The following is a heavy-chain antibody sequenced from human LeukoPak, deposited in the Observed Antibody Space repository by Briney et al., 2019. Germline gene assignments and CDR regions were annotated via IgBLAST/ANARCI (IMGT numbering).Heavy chain of an antibody. CDR1: GFTFSSYS. Sequence: PGGSLRLSCAASGFTFSSYSMNWVRQAPGKGLVWVSRIKSDGSITNYADSVKGRFTISRDNAKNTLYLQMNSLRAEDTAVYYCAGGSGSYPEYWGQGTLVTLSS. CDR3: AGGSGSYPEY. V-gene: IGHV3-74*01. CDR2: IKSDGSIT. J-gene: IGHJ4*02. D-gene: IGHD3-10*01.